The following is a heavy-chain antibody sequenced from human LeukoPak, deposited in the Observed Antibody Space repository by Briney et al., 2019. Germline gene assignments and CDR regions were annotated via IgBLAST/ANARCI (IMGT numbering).Heavy chain of an antibody. CDR2: IYHSGST. V-gene: IGHV4-4*02. J-gene: IGHJ3*02. CDR1: GGSIGSSNW. Sequence: PSETLSLTCAVSGGSIGSSNWWGWVRQPPGKGLEWIGEIYHSGSTNYNPSLKSRVTISVDKSKNQFSLKLRSVTAADTAVYYCARLQRITMNAFDIWGQGTMATVSS. D-gene: IGHD3-22*01. CDR3: ARLQRITMNAFDI.